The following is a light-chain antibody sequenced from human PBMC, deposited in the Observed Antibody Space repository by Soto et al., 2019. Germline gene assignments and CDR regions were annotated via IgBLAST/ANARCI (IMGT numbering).Light chain of an antibody. CDR2: GAD. V-gene: IGKV3-20*01. J-gene: IGKJ2*01. Sequence: EIVLTQFPDTLSLSPGERATLSCRASQSVRNSYLAWYQQRPGQAPRLLIYGADSRATGILDRFSGSGSDTDFTLTISRLEPEDFAVYYCQQYGSSPRYTFGQGTKLEI. CDR1: QSVRNSY. CDR3: QQYGSSPRYT.